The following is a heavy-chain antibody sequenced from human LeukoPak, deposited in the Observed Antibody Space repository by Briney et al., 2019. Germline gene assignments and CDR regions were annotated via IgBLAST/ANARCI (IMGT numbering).Heavy chain of an antibody. CDR3: ARQISRSGRFNYFFDY. D-gene: IGHD3-10*01. Sequence: SETLSLTCTVSGGSISSYYWSWIRQPPGKGLEWIGYIYYSGSTYYNPSLKSRVTISVDTSKNQFSLKLSSVTAADTAVYSCARQISRSGRFNYFFDYWGQGTLVTVSS. J-gene: IGHJ4*02. CDR2: IYYSGST. V-gene: IGHV4-59*04. CDR1: GGSISSYY.